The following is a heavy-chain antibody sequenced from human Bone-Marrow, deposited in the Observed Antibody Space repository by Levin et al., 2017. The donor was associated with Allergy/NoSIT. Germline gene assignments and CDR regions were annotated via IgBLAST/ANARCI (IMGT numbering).Heavy chain of an antibody. CDR2: IYTSGST. J-gene: IGHJ6*03. CDR1: GGSISSGSYY. D-gene: IGHD3-10*01. CDR3: ASQRAGIWFGELVVNSYYMDV. Sequence: SETLSLTCTVSGGSISSGSYYWSWIRQPAGKGLEWIGRIYTSGSTNYNPSLKSRVTISVDTSKNQFSLKLSSVTAADTAVYYCASQRAGIWFGELVVNSYYMDVWGKGTTVTVSS. V-gene: IGHV4-61*02.